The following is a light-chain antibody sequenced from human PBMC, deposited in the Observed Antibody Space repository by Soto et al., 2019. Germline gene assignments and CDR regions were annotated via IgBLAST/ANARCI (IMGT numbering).Light chain of an antibody. CDR2: KAS. Sequence: DIQMTQSPSTLCASVGGRVTVPCRASQSISSWLAWYQQKPGKAPKLLIYKASSLESGVPSRFSGSGSGTEFTLTISSLQPDDFATYYCQQYNSYTWTFGQGTKVDIK. CDR1: QSISSW. J-gene: IGKJ1*01. V-gene: IGKV1-5*03. CDR3: QQYNSYTWT.